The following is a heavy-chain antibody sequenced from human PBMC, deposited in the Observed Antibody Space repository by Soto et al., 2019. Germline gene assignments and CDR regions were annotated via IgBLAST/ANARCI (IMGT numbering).Heavy chain of an antibody. CDR3: ARDPPAFHSAFDY. J-gene: IGHJ4*02. V-gene: IGHV6-1*01. D-gene: IGHD4-4*01. CDR2: TYYRSKWYY. CDR1: GDSVSNNGAA. Sequence: QTLSLTCAISGDSVSNNGAAWNWIRQSPSRGLEWLGRTYYRSKWYYDYAVSVKSRMTINPDTSKNQFSLQLTSVTPEDTAVYFCARDPPAFHSAFDYWGQGTVGTV.